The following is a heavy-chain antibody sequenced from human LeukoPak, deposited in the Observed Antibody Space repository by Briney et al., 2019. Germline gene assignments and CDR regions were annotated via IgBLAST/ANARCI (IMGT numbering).Heavy chain of an antibody. D-gene: IGHD3-16*01. CDR3: AHRQIQGIMFGGGGFDP. J-gene: IGHJ5*02. CDR1: GFSLSTSRVG. V-gene: IGHV2-5*02. Sequence: ESGPTLVNPTQTLTLTCTFSGFSLSTSRVGVGWIRQPPGKALEWLALIYWDGDKRYSPSLKSRLTITKDTSKNQVVLIMNNMDPVDTATYYCAHRQIQGIMFGGGGFDPWGQGTLVTVSS. CDR2: IYWDGDK.